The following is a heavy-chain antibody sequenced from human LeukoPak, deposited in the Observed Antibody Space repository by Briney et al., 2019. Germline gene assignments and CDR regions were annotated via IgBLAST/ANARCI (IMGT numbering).Heavy chain of an antibody. CDR1: GGSISSYY. V-gene: IGHV4-59*01. Sequence: SETLSLTCTVSGGSISSYYWSWIRQPPGKGLEWIGYIYYSGSTNYNPSLKSRVTISVDTSKNQFSLKLSSVTAADTAVYYCATGRRNSGGRSANLFFSWGQGTRVTVSS. CDR2: IYYSGST. D-gene: IGHD2-15*01. J-gene: IGHJ5*02. CDR3: ATGRRNSGGRSANLFFS.